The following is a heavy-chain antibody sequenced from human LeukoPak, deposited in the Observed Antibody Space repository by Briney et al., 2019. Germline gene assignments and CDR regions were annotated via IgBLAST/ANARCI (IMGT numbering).Heavy chain of an antibody. D-gene: IGHD6-19*01. CDR1: GGSISTYY. J-gene: IGHJ4*02. CDR2: INHSGST. V-gene: IGHV4-34*01. Sequence: SETLSLTCTVSGGSISTYYWSWIRRPPGKGLEWIGEINHSGSTNYNPSLKSRVTISVDTSKNQFSLKLSSVTAADTAVYYCARGAYSSGWYERRRTGALLSYWGQGTLVTVSS. CDR3: ARGAYSSGWYERRRTGALLSY.